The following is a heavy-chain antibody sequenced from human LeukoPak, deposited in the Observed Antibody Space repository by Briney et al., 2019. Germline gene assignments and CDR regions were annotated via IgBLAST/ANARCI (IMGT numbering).Heavy chain of an antibody. CDR3: ARDQGYGMDV. Sequence: SSETLSLTCTVSGGSISSYYWSWIRQPPGKGLEWIGYIYYSGSTNYNPSLKSRVTISVDTSKNQSSLNLSSVTAADTAVYYCARDQGYGMDVWGQGTTVTVSS. V-gene: IGHV4-59*01. CDR2: IYYSGST. CDR1: GGSISSYY. J-gene: IGHJ6*02.